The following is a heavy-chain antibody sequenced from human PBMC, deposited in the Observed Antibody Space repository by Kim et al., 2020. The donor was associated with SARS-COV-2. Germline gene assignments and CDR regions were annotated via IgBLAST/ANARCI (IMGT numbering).Heavy chain of an antibody. CDR3: ASGALVATIMSSWSFDY. CDR1: GFTFSSYA. V-gene: IGHV3-30-3*01. Sequence: GGSLRLSCAASGFTFSSYAMHWVRQAPGKGLEWVAVISYDGSNKYYADSVKCRFTISRDNSKNTLYLQMNSLRAEDTAVYYCASGALVATIMSSWSFDY. D-gene: IGHD5-12*01. J-gene: IGHJ4*01. CDR2: ISYDGSNK.